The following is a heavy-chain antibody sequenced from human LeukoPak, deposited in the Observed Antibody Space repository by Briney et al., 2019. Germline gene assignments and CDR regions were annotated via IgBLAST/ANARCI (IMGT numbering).Heavy chain of an antibody. CDR1: GFTFSNAW. J-gene: IGHJ4*02. D-gene: IGHD3-10*01. CDR3: TTHYRPGSHYNIFDY. V-gene: IGHV3-15*01. CDR2: IKSKTDGGAT. Sequence: PGGSLRLSCAASGFTFSNAWMSWVRQAPGKGLEWVGRIKSKTDGGATDYAAPVKGRFTVSRDDSKDMVFLQMNSLETEDTAVYYCTTHYRPGSHYNIFDYWGQGTLVTVSS.